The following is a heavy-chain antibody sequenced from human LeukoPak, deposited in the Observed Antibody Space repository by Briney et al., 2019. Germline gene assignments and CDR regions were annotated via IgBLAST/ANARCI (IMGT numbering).Heavy chain of an antibody. J-gene: IGHJ4*02. CDR1: GGSISSGGYY. D-gene: IGHD6-19*01. Sequence: PSETLSLTCTVSGGSISSGGYYWSWIRQHPGKGLEWIGYIYYSGSTYYNPSLKSRVTISVDTSKNQLSLKLSSVTAADTAVYYCARRGLGLVDYWGQGTLVTVSS. V-gene: IGHV4-31*03. CDR2: IYYSGST. CDR3: ARRGLGLVDY.